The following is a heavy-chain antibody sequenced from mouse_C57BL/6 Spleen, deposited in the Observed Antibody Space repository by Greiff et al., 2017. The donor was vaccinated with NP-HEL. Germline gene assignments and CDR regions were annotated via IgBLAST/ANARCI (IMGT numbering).Heavy chain of an antibody. J-gene: IGHJ3*01. CDR3: TTGRGSSPWFAY. CDR1: GFNIKDDY. CDR2: IDPENGDT. V-gene: IGHV14-4*01. Sequence: EVKLQQSGAELVRPGASVKLSCTASGFNIKDDYMHWVKQRPEQGLEWIGWIDPENGDTEYASKFQGKATITADTSSNTAYLQLSSLTSEDTAVYYCTTGRGSSPWFAYWGQGTLVTVSA. D-gene: IGHD1-1*01.